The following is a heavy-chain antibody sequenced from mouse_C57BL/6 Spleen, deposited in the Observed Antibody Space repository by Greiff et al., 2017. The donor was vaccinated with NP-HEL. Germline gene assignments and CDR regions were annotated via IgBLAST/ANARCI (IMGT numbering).Heavy chain of an antibody. D-gene: IGHD2-14*01. V-gene: IGHV1-64*01. CDR3: ARDWYGAWFAY. CDR1: GYTFTSYW. Sequence: QVQLKQPGAELVKPGASVKLSCKASGYTFTSYWMHWVKQRPGQGLEWIGMIHPNSGSTNYNEKFKSKATLTVDKSSSTAYMQLSSLTSEDSAVYYCARDWYGAWFAYWGQGTLVTVSA. J-gene: IGHJ3*01. CDR2: IHPNSGST.